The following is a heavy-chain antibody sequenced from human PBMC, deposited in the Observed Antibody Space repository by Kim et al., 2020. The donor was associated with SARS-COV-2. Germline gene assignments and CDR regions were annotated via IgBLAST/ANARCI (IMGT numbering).Heavy chain of an antibody. CDR2: ISSSTI. CDR3: ARGAVAGRGSFDY. V-gene: IGHV3-48*02. J-gene: IGHJ4*02. CDR1: GFTFSSYS. Sequence: GGSLRLSCAASGFTFSSYSMNWVRQAPGKGLEWISYISSSTIYYADSVKGRFTISRDNAINSLYLQMNSLRDEDTALYYCARGAVAGRGSFDYWGQGTLVTVSS. D-gene: IGHD6-19*01.